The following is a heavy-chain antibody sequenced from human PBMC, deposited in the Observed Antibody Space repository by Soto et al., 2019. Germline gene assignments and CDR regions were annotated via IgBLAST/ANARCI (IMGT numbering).Heavy chain of an antibody. Sequence: QVQRVQSGAEVKKPGSSVKVSCKASGGTFSSYTISWVRQAPGQGLEWMGRIIPILGIANYAQKFQGRVTITADKSTSIAYMELSSLRSVDTAVYYCARGPSPVVVVAAPRWYFDLWGRGTLVTVSS. J-gene: IGHJ2*01. V-gene: IGHV1-69*02. D-gene: IGHD2-15*01. CDR3: ARGPSPVVVVAAPRWYFDL. CDR1: GGTFSSYT. CDR2: IIPILGIA.